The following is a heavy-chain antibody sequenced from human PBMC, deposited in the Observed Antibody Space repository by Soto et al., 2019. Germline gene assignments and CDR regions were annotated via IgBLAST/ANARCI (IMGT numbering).Heavy chain of an antibody. D-gene: IGHD1-26*01. V-gene: IGHV1-2*02. CDR2: INPNSGGT. J-gene: IGHJ5*02. CDR1: GYTFTGYY. CDR3: ARDPIVGAMGNWFDP. Sequence: ASVKVSCKASGYTFTGYYMHWVLQAPGQGLEWMGWINPNSGGTNYAQKFQGRVTMTRDTSISTAYMELSRLRSDDTAVYYCARDPIVGAMGNWFDPWGQGTLVTVSS.